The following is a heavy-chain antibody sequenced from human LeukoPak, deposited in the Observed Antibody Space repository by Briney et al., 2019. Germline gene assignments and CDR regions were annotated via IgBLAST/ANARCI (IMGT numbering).Heavy chain of an antibody. J-gene: IGHJ4*02. CDR1: GYTFSSHG. CDR2: VSAYNGKT. D-gene: IGHD3-9*01. CDR3: ASEYRHSSCSYDSRRFSD. Sequence: ASVKVSFKSSGYTFSSHGVSWVRHAPGQGLEWKGWVSAYNGKTEYEQKFQGRVAISTDTSTSTASLDLRSLSSDDTAVYYCASEYRHSSCSYDSRRFSDWGQGTLVTVSS. V-gene: IGHV1-18*01.